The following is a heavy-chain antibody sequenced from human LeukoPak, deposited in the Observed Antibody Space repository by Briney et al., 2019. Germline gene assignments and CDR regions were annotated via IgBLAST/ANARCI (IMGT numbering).Heavy chain of an antibody. V-gene: IGHV3-74*01. CDR3: ARSNQADDY. D-gene: IGHD1-14*01. Sequence: GGSLRLSCAASGFTFSSYWMHWVRQVPGKGLVWVARINPGGSSITYADSVKGRFTISRDNAKNTLYLQMDSLRAENTGVYYCARSNQADDYWGQGTLVTVSS. CDR2: INPGGSSI. CDR1: GFTFSSYW. J-gene: IGHJ4*02.